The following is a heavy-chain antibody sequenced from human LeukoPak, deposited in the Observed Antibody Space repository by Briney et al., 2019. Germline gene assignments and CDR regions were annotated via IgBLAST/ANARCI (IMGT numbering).Heavy chain of an antibody. J-gene: IGHJ4*02. CDR1: GFTFSSYE. CDR3: ARSPQTYYDILTRYHPPNYFDY. Sequence: PGGSLRLSCAASGFTFSSYEMNWVRQAPGKGLEWVSCISCSGSTIYYADSVKGRFTISRNNAKNSLYLLMNSLRAEDTAVYYCARSPQTYYDILTRYHPPNYFDYPGQGTLVTVSP. V-gene: IGHV3-48*03. D-gene: IGHD3-9*01. CDR2: ISCSGSTI.